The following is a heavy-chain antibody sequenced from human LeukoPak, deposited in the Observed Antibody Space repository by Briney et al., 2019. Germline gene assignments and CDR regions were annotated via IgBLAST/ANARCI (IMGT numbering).Heavy chain of an antibody. V-gene: IGHV3-30*04. Sequence: GGSLRLSCAASGFTFSSYAMHWVRQAPGKGLEWVAVISYDGSNKYYADSVKGRFTISRDNAKNSLYLQMNSLRAEDTAVYYCARVGPWVNPDYYYYYMDVWGKGTTVTVSS. J-gene: IGHJ6*03. CDR2: ISYDGSNK. CDR3: ARVGPWVNPDYYYYYMDV. CDR1: GFTFSSYA. D-gene: IGHD1-14*01.